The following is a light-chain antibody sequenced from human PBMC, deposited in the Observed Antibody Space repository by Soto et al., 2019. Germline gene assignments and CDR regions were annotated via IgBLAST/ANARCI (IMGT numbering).Light chain of an antibody. V-gene: IGLV2-11*01. CDR1: SSDVGRYSY. J-gene: IGLJ1*01. CDR2: DVS. CDR3: CSYAGNYTGV. Sequence: QSVLTQPRSVSGSPGQSVSISCTGTSSDVGRYSYVSWYQQHPGKAPKLMIYDVSERPSGVPDRFSGSKSGNTASLTISGLQAEDEADYYCCSYAGNYTGVFGTGTKVPS.